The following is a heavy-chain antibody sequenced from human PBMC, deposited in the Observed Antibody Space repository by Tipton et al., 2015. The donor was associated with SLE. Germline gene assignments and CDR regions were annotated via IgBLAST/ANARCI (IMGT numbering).Heavy chain of an antibody. J-gene: IGHJ4*02. CDR2: ISWNSGSI. CDR3: ARDWVSGLDY. Sequence: SLRLSCAASGFTFDDYAMHWVRQAPGKGREWVSGISWNSGSIGYADSVKGRFTISRDNAKNSLYLQMNSLRAEATALYYCARDWVSGLDYWGQGTLVTVSS. CDR1: GFTFDDYA. V-gene: IGHV3-9*01. D-gene: IGHD3-10*01.